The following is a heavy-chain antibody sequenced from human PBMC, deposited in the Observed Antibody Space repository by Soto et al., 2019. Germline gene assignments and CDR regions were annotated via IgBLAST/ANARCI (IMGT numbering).Heavy chain of an antibody. CDR2: INHSGST. Sequence: PSETLSLTCAVYGGSFSGYYWSWIRQPPGKGLEWIGEINHSGSTNYNPSLKSRVTISVDTSKNQFSLKLSSVTAADTAVYYCARGPLWDELGYCSGGSCYGPPFSYWGQGTLVTVSS. J-gene: IGHJ4*02. V-gene: IGHV4-34*01. CDR3: ARGPLWDELGYCSGGSCYGPPFSY. CDR1: GGSFSGYY. D-gene: IGHD2-15*01.